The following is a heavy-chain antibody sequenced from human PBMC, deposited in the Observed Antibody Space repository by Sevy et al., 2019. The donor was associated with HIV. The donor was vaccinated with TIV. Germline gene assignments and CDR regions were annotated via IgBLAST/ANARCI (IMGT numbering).Heavy chain of an antibody. CDR2: LSFGCGEI. D-gene: IGHD2-8*01. CDR3: AREGCTKPHDY. Sequence: GGCLRLSCAASGFTFSKYSMSWVRQPPGKGLEWVSTLSFGCGEINYADSVKGRFTISRDNSKSSGYLQMNNLRPEDTAGYYSAREGCTKPHDYWGQGTLVTVSS. V-gene: IGHV3-23*01. CDR1: GFTFSKYS. J-gene: IGHJ4*02.